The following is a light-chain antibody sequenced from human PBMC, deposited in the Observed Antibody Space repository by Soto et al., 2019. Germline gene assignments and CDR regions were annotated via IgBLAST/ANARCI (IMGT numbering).Light chain of an antibody. CDR1: SGHSTYT. V-gene: IGLV4-60*03. CDR2: IERSGSY. J-gene: IGLJ7*01. CDR3: ETWDSNTHTV. Sequence: QLVLTQSSSASASLGSSVKLTCTLSSGHSTYTIAWHQQQPGKAPRYLMKIERSGSYNKGSGVPDRFSGSSSGADRYLTISHLQSEDEADYYCETWDSNTHTVFGGGTQLTVL.